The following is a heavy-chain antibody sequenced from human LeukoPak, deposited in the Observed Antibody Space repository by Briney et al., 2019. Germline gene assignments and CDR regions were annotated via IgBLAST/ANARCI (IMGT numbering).Heavy chain of an antibody. CDR1: GGSISSSSYY. CDR2: IYYSGST. Sequence: SETLSLTCTVSGGSISSSSYYWGWIRQPPGKGLEWIGSIYYSGSTYYNPSLKSRVTISVDTSKNQFSLKLSSVTAADTAVYYCARLASETYYYDSSGPFDYWGQGTLVTVSS. J-gene: IGHJ4*02. V-gene: IGHV4-39*01. CDR3: ARLASETYYYDSSGPFDY. D-gene: IGHD3-22*01.